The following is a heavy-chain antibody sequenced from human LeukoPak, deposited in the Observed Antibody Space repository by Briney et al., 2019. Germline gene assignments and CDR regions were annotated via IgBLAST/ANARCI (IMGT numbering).Heavy chain of an antibody. J-gene: IGHJ4*02. Sequence: SETLSLTCAVYGGSFSGYYWSWIRQPPGKGLEWIGEINHSGSTNYNPSLKSRVTISVDTSKNQFSLKLSSVTAADTAVYYCAKDAGSYFAYGGQETLVTASS. CDR1: GGSFSGYY. V-gene: IGHV4-34*01. CDR2: INHSGST. CDR3: AKDAGSYFAY.